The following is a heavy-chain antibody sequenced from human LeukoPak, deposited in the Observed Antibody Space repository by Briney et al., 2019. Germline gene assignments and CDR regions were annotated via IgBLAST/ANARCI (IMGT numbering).Heavy chain of an antibody. CDR1: GFTFSSYA. J-gene: IGHJ4*02. Sequence: GGSVRLSCAASGFTFSSYAMSWVRQAPGKGLEWVSAISGSGSSTYYADSVKGRFTISRDNSKNTLYLQMNSLRAEDTAVYYCAKVPRRTDYDFWSGYHYYFDYWGQGTLVTVSS. CDR2: ISGSGSST. D-gene: IGHD3-3*01. V-gene: IGHV3-23*01. CDR3: AKVPRRTDYDFWSGYHYYFDY.